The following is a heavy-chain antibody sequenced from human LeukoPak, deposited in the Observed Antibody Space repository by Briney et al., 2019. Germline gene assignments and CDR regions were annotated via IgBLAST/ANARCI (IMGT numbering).Heavy chain of an antibody. CDR3: ARDGEPRYWGSGYYYGMDV. Sequence: PGGSPRLSCAASGFSFSTYAMNWVRQAPGKGLEWVSSISGSAGSTYYADSVKGRFTISRDNSKNTLSLQMNSLRADDTAVYYCARDGEPRYWGSGYYYGMDVWGQGTTVTVSS. CDR2: ISGSAGST. V-gene: IGHV3-23*01. D-gene: IGHD7-27*01. CDR1: GFSFSTYA. J-gene: IGHJ6*02.